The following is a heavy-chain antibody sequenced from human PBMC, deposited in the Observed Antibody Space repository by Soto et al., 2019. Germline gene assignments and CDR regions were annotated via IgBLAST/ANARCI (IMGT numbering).Heavy chain of an antibody. D-gene: IGHD3-3*01. Sequence: GGSLRLSCAASGFTVSSNYMSWVRQAPGKGLEWVSVIYSGGSTYYADSVKGRFTISRDNSKNTLYLQMNSLRAEDTAVDYCARGTWSGFWSGYYRGYYYGMDVWGQGTTVTVSS. V-gene: IGHV3-53*01. CDR2: IYSGGST. CDR1: GFTVSSNY. J-gene: IGHJ6*02. CDR3: ARGTWSGFWSGYYRGYYYGMDV.